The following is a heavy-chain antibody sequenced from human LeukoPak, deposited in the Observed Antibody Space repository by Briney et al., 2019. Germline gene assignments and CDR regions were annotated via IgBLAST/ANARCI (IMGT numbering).Heavy chain of an antibody. D-gene: IGHD3-16*01. V-gene: IGHV3-15*01. CDR2: IKTISEGGTT. Sequence: GGSLRLSCAASGFSLSGDWMIWVRQAPGKGLEWVARIKTISEGGTTDYAAPVKGRFTISRDDSKDTLYLQMNSLKTEDTALYYCTTMGASWGQGTLVTVSS. J-gene: IGHJ5*02. CDR1: GFSLSGDW. CDR3: TTMGAS.